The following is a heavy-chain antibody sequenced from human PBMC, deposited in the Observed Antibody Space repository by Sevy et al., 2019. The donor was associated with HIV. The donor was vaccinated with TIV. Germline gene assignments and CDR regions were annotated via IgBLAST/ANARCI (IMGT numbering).Heavy chain of an antibody. J-gene: IGHJ3*02. CDR1: GFTFSTYW. Sequence: GGSLRLSCAASGFTFSTYWMHWVRQAPGKGLVWVSRINSDGSSTSYADPVKGRFTISRDNAKNTLYLQMNSLRAEDTAVYYCARLRYCSSTSCYTYYGADAFDIWGQGTMVTVSS. D-gene: IGHD2-2*02. V-gene: IGHV3-74*01. CDR3: ARLRYCSSTSCYTYYGADAFDI. CDR2: INSDGSST.